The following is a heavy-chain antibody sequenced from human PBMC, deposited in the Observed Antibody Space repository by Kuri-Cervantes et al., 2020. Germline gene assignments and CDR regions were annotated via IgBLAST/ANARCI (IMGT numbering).Heavy chain of an antibody. V-gene: IGHV3-53*01. Sequence: GGSLRLSCAASGFTFSDYYMSWIRQAPGKGLEWVSVIYSGGSTYYADSVKGRFTISGDNSKNTLYLQMNSLRAEDTAVYYCARDRKPGGYYYYGMDVWGQGTTVTVSS. CDR1: GFTFSDYY. CDR3: ARDRKPGGYYYYGMDV. J-gene: IGHJ6*02. D-gene: IGHD3-10*01. CDR2: IYSGGST.